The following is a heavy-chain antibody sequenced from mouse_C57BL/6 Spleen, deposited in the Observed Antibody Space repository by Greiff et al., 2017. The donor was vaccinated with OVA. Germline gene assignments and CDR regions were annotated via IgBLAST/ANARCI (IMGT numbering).Heavy chain of an antibody. D-gene: IGHD2-4*01. Sequence: VQLKASGPELVKPGASVKMSCKASGYTFTDYNMHWVKQSHGKSLEWIGYINPNNGGTSYNQKFKGKATLTVNKSSSTAYMELRSLTSEDSAVYYCARRYYDYDGIYYFDYWGQGTTLTVSS. CDR3: ARRYYDYDGIYYFDY. CDR1: GYTFTDYN. CDR2: INPNNGGT. J-gene: IGHJ2*01. V-gene: IGHV1-22*01.